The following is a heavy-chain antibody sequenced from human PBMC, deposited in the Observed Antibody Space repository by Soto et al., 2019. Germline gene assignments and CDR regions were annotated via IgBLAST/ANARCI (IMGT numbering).Heavy chain of an antibody. V-gene: IGHV3-30-3*01. J-gene: IGHJ4*02. D-gene: IGHD1-26*01. CDR2: ISYDGSSK. CDR3: ARDYQPVGATTGYFDS. CDR1: GFTFSSFT. Sequence: VHLVESGGGVVQPGRSLRLSCATSGFTFSSFTMHWVRQAPGKGLEWVALISYDGSSKYYADSVKGRFTISRDNSKNTVSLQMSPLRAEDTAVYYCARDYQPVGATTGYFDSWGQGTLVTVSS.